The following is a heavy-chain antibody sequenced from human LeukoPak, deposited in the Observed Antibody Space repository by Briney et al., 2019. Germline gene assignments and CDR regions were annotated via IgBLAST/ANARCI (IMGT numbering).Heavy chain of an antibody. J-gene: IGHJ5*02. CDR2: VYHSGAE. CDR3: ARESRAYYYDSSGPGRDDWFDP. D-gene: IGHD3-22*01. CDR1: ADAITSHFY. V-gene: IGHV4-38-2*02. Sequence: SETLSLTCIVSADAITSHFYWGWIRQSPGEGGKGLEWIASVYHSGAEYVNPSLKSRVTTSVDTSKNQFSLKLSSVTAADTAVYYCARESRAYYYDSSGPGRDDWFDPWGQGTLVTVSS.